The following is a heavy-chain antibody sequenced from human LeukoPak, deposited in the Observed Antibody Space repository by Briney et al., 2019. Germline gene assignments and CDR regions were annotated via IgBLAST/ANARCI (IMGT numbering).Heavy chain of an antibody. Sequence: SVTVSCKASGGTFSSYAISWVRQAPGQGLEWMGRIIPIFGTASYAQKFQGRVTITTDESTSTAYMELSSLRSEDTAVYYCARSRKTTVTTNPFDYWGQGTLVTVSS. CDR3: ARSRKTTVTTNPFDY. V-gene: IGHV1-69*05. CDR1: GGTFSSYA. CDR2: IIPIFGTA. J-gene: IGHJ4*02. D-gene: IGHD4-17*01.